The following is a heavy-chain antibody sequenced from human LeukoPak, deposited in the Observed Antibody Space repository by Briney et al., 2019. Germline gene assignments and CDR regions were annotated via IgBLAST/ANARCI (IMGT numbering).Heavy chain of an antibody. CDR2: ISGSGGST. J-gene: IGHJ6*02. V-gene: IGHV3-23*01. Sequence: GGSLRLSCAASGFTFSSYAMSWVRQAPGKGLEWVSAISGSGGSTYYADSVKGRFTISRDNSKNTLYLQMNSLRAEDTAVYYCARDSPEGSSWYVPTRLSYYYGMDVWGQGTTVTVSS. CDR1: GFTFSSYA. CDR3: ARDSPEGSSWYVPTRLSYYYGMDV. D-gene: IGHD6-13*01.